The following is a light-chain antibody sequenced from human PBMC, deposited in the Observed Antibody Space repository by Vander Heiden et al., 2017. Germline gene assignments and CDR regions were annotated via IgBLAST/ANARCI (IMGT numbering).Light chain of an antibody. J-gene: IGLJ3*02. CDR3: SAWDNRLNAWV. CDR1: NNNVGNQG. CDR2: RSN. V-gene: IGLV10-54*04. Sequence: QAGLTQPPSVSKGLRQAATLTCTGNNNNVGNQGAAWLQQHQSHPPKLLLYRSNSRPSGISERFSASRSGNTASLTITGLQPEDEADYYCSAWDNRLNAWVFGGGTKVTVL.